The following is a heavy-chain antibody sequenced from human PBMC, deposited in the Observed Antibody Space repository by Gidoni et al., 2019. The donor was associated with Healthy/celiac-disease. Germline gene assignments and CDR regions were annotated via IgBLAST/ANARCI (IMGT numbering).Heavy chain of an antibody. CDR2: ISSSSSYT. J-gene: IGHJ4*02. CDR3: AREDIVATIFDY. D-gene: IGHD5-12*01. V-gene: IGHV3-11*06. Sequence: QVQLVESGGGLVKPGGSLRLSCPAYGFTFSDYYMSWSRQAPGKGLEWVSYISSSSSYTNYADSVKGRFTISRDNAKNSLYLQMNSLRAEDTAVYYCAREDIVATIFDYWGQGTLVTVSS. CDR1: GFTFSDYY.